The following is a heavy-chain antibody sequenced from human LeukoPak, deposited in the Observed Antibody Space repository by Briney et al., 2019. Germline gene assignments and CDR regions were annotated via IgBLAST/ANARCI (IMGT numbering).Heavy chain of an antibody. J-gene: IGHJ4*02. CDR1: GVTFGTYW. V-gene: IGHV3-74*01. Sequence: PGGSLRLSCAASGVTFGTYWMHWVRQAPGKELVWVSRLDTDGTDTAYADSVKGRFTISRDNAKNTLYLQMNSLRAEDTAVYYCARPRAYDSRDLDYWGQGTLVTVSS. D-gene: IGHD3-16*01. CDR2: LDTDGTDT. CDR3: ARPRAYDSRDLDY.